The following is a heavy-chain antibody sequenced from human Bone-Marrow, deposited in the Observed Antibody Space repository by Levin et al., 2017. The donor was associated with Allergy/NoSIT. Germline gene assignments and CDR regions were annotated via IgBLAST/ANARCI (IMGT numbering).Heavy chain of an antibody. J-gene: IGHJ4*02. D-gene: IGHD3-16*01. Sequence: LSLTCAASGFTFSDYAMHWVRQAPGKGLEWVAIIWYDGSQKYHVDSVKGRFTISRDNSKNILFLQMNSLSVEDTALYYCARGGDMKWPDYWGQGTLVTVSS. CDR1: GFTFSDYA. CDR3: ARGGDMKWPDY. V-gene: IGHV3-33*01. CDR2: IWYDGSQK.